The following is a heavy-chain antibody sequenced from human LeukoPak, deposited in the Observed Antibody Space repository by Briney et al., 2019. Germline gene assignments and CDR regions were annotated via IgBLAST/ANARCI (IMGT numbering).Heavy chain of an antibody. CDR1: GGSISSGDSY. D-gene: IGHD3-16*01. V-gene: IGHV4-31*03. Sequence: PSETLSLTCTVSGGSISSGDSYWSWIRQPPGKGLEWIGYIDFSGSTYNNPSLKSRVSISIDTSKNQFSLRLYSVTAADTAVYYCARDYVQSHWFDPWGQGTLVTVSS. J-gene: IGHJ5*02. CDR2: IDFSGST. CDR3: ARDYVQSHWFDP.